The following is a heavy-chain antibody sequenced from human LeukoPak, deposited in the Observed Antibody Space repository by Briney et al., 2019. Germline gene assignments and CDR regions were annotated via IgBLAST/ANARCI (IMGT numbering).Heavy chain of an antibody. V-gene: IGHV3-7*04. CDR2: IGQDGSLT. Sequence: GGSLRLSCAASGFTFSQYWMSWVRQLPGKGLKWVGNIGQDGSLTYYVGSVKGRFTMSRDNARNSLFLQMNSLTGEDTAVYYCARGYYTVQGLFFDLWGQGALVTVSS. D-gene: IGHD2-2*02. J-gene: IGHJ4*02. CDR3: ARGYYTVQGLFFDL. CDR1: GFTFSQYW.